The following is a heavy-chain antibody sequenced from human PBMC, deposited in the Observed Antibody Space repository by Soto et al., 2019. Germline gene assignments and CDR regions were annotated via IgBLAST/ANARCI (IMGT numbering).Heavy chain of an antibody. CDR1: GGSISSNY. CDR2: VYNSGST. J-gene: IGHJ4*02. Sequence: SETLSLTCTVSGGSISSNYWTWIRQPPGKGLEWIGYVYNSGSTNYNPSLKSRVTISEDTSKSQFSLKVNSMTAADTAVYYCARYHREAVAGYTLDNWGQGILVTVSS. V-gene: IGHV4-59*01. D-gene: IGHD6-13*01. CDR3: ARYHREAVAGYTLDN.